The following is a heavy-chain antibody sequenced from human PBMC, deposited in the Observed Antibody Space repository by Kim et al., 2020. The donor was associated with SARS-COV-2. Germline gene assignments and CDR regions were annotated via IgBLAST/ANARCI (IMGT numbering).Heavy chain of an antibody. Sequence: DSVKGRFTISRDNAKNTLYLQMNSLRAEDTAVYYCAKFQLGPRATDAFDIWGQGTMVTVSS. V-gene: IGHV3-23*01. D-gene: IGHD3-16*01. J-gene: IGHJ3*02. CDR3: AKFQLGPRATDAFDI.